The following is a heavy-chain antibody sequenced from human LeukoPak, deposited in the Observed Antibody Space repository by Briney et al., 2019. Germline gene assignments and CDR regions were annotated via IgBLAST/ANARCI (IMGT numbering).Heavy chain of an antibody. CDR1: GGSMSSYY. V-gene: IGHV4-4*07. CDR2: IYTSGIT. CDR3: ARGSRGLLAFDI. Sequence: PSETLSLTRTVSGGSMSSYYWNWIRQPAGKGLEWIGRIYTSGITNFNPSLKSRVTISVDTSKNQFSLKLSSVTAADTAVYYCARGSRGLLAFDIWGQGTMVTVSS. J-gene: IGHJ3*02. D-gene: IGHD3-10*01.